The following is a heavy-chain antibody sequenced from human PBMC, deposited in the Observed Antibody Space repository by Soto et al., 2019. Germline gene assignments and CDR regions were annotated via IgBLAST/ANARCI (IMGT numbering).Heavy chain of an antibody. D-gene: IGHD3-9*01. CDR3: TRYYYILTGYYLFYYYYVKDV. Sequence: GGSLRLSCTASGFTFGDYAMSWFRQAPGKGLEWVGFIRSKAYGGTTEYAASVKGRFTISRDDSKSIAYLQMNSLKTEDTAVYDCTRYYYILTGYYLFYYYYVKDVSGQGTTATVS. J-gene: IGHJ6*01. CDR1: GFTFGDYA. CDR2: IRSKAYGGTT. V-gene: IGHV3-49*03.